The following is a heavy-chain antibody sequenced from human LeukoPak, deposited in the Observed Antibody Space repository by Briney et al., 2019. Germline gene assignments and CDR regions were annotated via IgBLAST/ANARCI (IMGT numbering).Heavy chain of an antibody. Sequence: SETLSLTCAVSGYSISSGCYWGWIRQPPGKGLEWIGSIYHSGSTYYNPSLKSRVTISVDTSKNQFSLKLSSVTAADTAVYYCARGPITMVRGVSLLAENYGMDVWGKGTTVTVSS. CDR1: GYSISSGCY. V-gene: IGHV4-38-2*01. D-gene: IGHD3-10*01. CDR3: ARGPITMVRGVSLLAENYGMDV. CDR2: IYHSGST. J-gene: IGHJ6*04.